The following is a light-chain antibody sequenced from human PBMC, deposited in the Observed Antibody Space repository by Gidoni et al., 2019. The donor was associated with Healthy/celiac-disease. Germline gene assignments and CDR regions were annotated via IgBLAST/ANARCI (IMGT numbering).Light chain of an antibody. CDR2: DAS. Sequence: DIQMTQSPSSLSASVGDRVTITCRASQSISSYLNWYQQKPGKAPKLLLYDASSLQSGVPSRFSGSGYGTDFTLTISSLQPEDFATYYCQQSDSTPYTFGQGTKLEIK. CDR3: QQSDSTPYT. V-gene: IGKV1-39*01. CDR1: QSISSY. J-gene: IGKJ2*01.